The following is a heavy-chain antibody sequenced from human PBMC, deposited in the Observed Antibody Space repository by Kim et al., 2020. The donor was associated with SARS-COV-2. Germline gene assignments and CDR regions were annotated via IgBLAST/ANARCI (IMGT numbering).Heavy chain of an antibody. V-gene: IGHV4-34*01. CDR3: ASFHRSMWDYFDY. D-gene: IGHD6-6*01. J-gene: IGHJ4*02. Sequence: YNPSLKSRVTISVDTSKNQFSLKLSSVTAADTAVYYCASFHRSMWDYFDYWGQGTLVTVSS.